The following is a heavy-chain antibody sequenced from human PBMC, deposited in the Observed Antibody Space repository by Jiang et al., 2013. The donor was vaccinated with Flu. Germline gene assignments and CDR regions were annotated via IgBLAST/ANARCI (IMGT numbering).Heavy chain of an antibody. J-gene: IGHJ4*02. Sequence: GAEVKKPGASVKVSCKASGYTFTNYGISWVRQAPGQGLEWMGWISAYNDDTSYAQNLQGRVTMTTDTSTSTAYVDLRSLRSDDTALYYCARDRGVVGMAAAGSFGYWGQGTLVTVSS. V-gene: IGHV1-18*01. CDR3: ARDRGVVGMAAAGSFGY. CDR1: GYTFTNYG. CDR2: ISAYNDDT. D-gene: IGHD6-13*01.